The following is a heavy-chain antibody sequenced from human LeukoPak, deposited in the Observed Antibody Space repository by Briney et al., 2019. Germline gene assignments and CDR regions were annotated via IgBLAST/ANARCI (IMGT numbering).Heavy chain of an antibody. CDR3: ARDQDEEGSSDY. Sequence: GGSQGLSCAASGFTFSSYSMNWVRQAPGKGLEWVSSISSSSSYIYYADSVKGRFTISRDNAKNSLYLQMNSLRAEDTAVYYCARDQDEEGSSDYWGQGTLVTVSS. J-gene: IGHJ4*02. CDR2: ISSSSSYI. V-gene: IGHV3-21*01. D-gene: IGHD5-24*01. CDR1: GFTFSSYS.